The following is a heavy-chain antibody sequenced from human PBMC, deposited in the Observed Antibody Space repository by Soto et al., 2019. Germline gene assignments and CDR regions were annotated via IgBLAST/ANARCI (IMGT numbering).Heavy chain of an antibody. Sequence: SETLSLTCTVSGGSISGYFWSWIRQPPGKGLEHIGHIHYSGGTAYNPSLKSRVTILLDTSKNQFSLKLTSVTAADTAVYYCAKWQCSTSNCHTLDPWGQGVLVTVSS. V-gene: IGHV4-59*01. CDR2: IHYSGGT. CDR3: AKWQCSTSNCHTLDP. CDR1: GGSISGYF. D-gene: IGHD2-2*02. J-gene: IGHJ5*02.